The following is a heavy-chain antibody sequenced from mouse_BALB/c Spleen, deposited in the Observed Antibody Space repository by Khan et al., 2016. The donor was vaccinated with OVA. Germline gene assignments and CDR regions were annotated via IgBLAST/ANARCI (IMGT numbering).Heavy chain of an antibody. D-gene: IGHD1-1*01. J-gene: IGHJ4*01. CDR1: GYTFTNYG. V-gene: IGHV9-3-1*01. Sequence: QIQLVQSGPELKKAGETVKISCKASGYTFTNYGMNWVKQAPGKGLKWMGWINTYTGEPTYAGDFKGRLAFSVETSASTTYLQINNLKDEDTATYFCARSGLLRYALDYWGHGTSVTVSS. CDR2: INTYTGEP. CDR3: ARSGLLRYALDY.